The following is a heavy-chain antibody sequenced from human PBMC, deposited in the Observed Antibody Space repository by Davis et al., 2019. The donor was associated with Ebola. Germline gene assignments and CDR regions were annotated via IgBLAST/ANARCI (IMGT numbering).Heavy chain of an antibody. Sequence: GESLKISCAASGFTFSSYAMSWVRQAPGKGPEWVSAISGSGGSTYYADSVRGRFTMSRDSAKNSLYLQMNSLRAEDTAVYYCSTAFNSVTDVFDTWGQGTMVTVSS. D-gene: IGHD4-17*01. CDR2: ISGSGGST. J-gene: IGHJ3*02. CDR3: STAFNSVTDVFDT. V-gene: IGHV3-23*01. CDR1: GFTFSSYA.